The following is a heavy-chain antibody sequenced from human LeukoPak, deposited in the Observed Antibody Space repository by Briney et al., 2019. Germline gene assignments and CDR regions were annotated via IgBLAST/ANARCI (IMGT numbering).Heavy chain of an antibody. CDR2: IYYSGST. Sequence: PEALSLTRTVPGGSISIYYWSCVWHPPRKGLEWIGYIYYSGSTNYNPSLKSRVTISVDTSKNQFSLKLSSVTAADTAVYYCARVGPLDAFDIWGQGTMVTVSS. D-gene: IGHD3-10*01. CDR1: GGSISIYY. V-gene: IGHV4-59*01. J-gene: IGHJ3*02. CDR3: ARVGPLDAFDI.